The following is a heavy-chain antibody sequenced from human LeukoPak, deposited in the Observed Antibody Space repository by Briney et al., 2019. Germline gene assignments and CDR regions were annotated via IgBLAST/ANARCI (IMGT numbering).Heavy chain of an antibody. CDR2: ISYDGSNK. CDR3: AREFYSSGWYDAFDI. D-gene: IGHD6-19*01. CDR1: GFTFSSYA. J-gene: IGHJ3*02. V-gene: IGHV3-30-3*01. Sequence: GRSLRLSCAASGFTFSSYAMHWVRQAPGKGLEWVAVISYDGSNKYYADSVKGRFTISRDNSKNTLYLQMNSLRAEDTAVYYCAREFYSSGWYDAFDIWGQGTMVTVSS.